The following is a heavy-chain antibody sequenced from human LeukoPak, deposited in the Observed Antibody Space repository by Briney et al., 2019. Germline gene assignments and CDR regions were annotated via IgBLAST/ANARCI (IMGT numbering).Heavy chain of an antibody. J-gene: IGHJ4*02. V-gene: IGHV4-59*08. CDR2: IYYSGST. Sequence: SETLSLTCTVSGGSISSYYWSWIRQPPGKGLEWIGYIYYSGSTNYNPSLKSRVTISVDTSKNQFSLKLSSVTAADTAVYYCARLLAYSSSWAYYFDYWGQGTPVTVSS. CDR3: ARLLAYSSSWAYYFDY. D-gene: IGHD6-13*01. CDR1: GGSISSYY.